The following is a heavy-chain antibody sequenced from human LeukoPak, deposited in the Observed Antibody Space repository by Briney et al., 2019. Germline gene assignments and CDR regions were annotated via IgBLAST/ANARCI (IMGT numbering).Heavy chain of an antibody. CDR2: ISYDASKR. CDR3: ARGGVYDFWSGYPVPDAFDI. CDR1: GFTFSSYA. V-gene: IGHV3-30*04. Sequence: GRSLRLSCAASGFTFSSYAMHWVRQAPGKGLEWVAVISYDASKRYNADSVKGRFTISRDNAKNSLYLQMNSLRAEDTAVYYCARGGVYDFWSGYPVPDAFDIWGQGTMVTVSS. J-gene: IGHJ3*02. D-gene: IGHD3-3*01.